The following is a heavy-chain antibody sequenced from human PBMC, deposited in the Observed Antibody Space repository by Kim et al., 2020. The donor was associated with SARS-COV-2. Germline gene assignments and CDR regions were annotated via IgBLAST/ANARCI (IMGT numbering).Heavy chain of an antibody. D-gene: IGHD3-3*01. CDR3: ARDPGSATIFGVVIISPTRAGMDV. CDR1: GYTFTSYA. V-gene: IGHV7-4-1*02. Sequence: ASVKVSSKASGYTFTSYAMIWVRQAPGQGLEWMGWINTNTGNSTYAQGFTGRFVFSLDTSVSTAYLQISSLKAEDTAVYYCARDPGSATIFGVVIISPTRAGMDVWGQGTTVTVSS. CDR2: INTNTGNS. J-gene: IGHJ6*02.